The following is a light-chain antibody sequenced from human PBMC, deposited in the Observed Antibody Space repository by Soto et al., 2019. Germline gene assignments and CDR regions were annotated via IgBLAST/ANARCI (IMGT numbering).Light chain of an antibody. CDR3: HQYGSSPRT. J-gene: IGKJ1*01. CDR2: GAS. CDR1: QSVSSNF. Sequence: EIVLTQSPGTLSLSPGDRATLSCRASQSVSSNFLAWYQQKPGQAPRLLIYGASIRATGIPDRFSGSGSGTDFTLNIMRLEPEDFAMYFCHQYGSSPRTFGQGTKVEIK. V-gene: IGKV3-20*01.